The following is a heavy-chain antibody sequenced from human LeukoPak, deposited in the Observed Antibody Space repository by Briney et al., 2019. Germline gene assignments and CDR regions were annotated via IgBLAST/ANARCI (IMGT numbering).Heavy chain of an antibody. V-gene: IGHV1-2*02. CDR1: GYSFTSFA. D-gene: IGHD1-26*01. CDR3: ARTVGAPGLEIDAFDI. Sequence: VASVKVSCKASGYSFTSFAMNWVRQAPGQGLEWMGWINPNSGGTNYAQKFQGRVTMTRDTSISTAYMELSRLRSDDTAVYYCARTVGAPGLEIDAFDIWGQGTMVTVSS. J-gene: IGHJ3*02. CDR2: INPNSGGT.